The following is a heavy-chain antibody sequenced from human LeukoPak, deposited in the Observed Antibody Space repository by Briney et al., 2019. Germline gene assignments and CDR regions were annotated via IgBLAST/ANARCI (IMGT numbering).Heavy chain of an antibody. Sequence: PGGTLRLSCAASGFTFDDYDMHWVRQAPGKGLEWVSGISWNSGNIGYADSVKGRFTISRDNVKNSLYLQMNSLRAEDTALYYCARSPYDSRGYCFGGDFHHWGQGTLVTVSS. D-gene: IGHD3-22*01. CDR1: GFTFDDYD. V-gene: IGHV3-9*01. J-gene: IGHJ1*01. CDR2: ISWNSGNI. CDR3: ARSPYDSRGYCFGGDFHH.